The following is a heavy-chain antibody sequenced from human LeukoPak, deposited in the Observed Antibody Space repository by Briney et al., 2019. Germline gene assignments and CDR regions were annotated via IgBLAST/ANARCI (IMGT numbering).Heavy chain of an antibody. D-gene: IGHD4-17*01. CDR1: GFTFSSYG. Sequence: TGGSLRLSCAASGFTFSSYGMHWVRQAPGKGLEWVAVISYDGSNKYYADSVNGRFTISRDNSKNTLYLQMNSLRAEDTAVYYCAKDAGYDYGDYIAYYYYMDVWGKGTTVTISS. V-gene: IGHV3-30*18. J-gene: IGHJ6*03. CDR3: AKDAGYDYGDYIAYYYYMDV. CDR2: ISYDGSNK.